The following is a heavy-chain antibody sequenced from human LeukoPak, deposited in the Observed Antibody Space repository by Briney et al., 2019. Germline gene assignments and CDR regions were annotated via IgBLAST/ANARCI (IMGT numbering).Heavy chain of an antibody. Sequence: GGSLRLSCAASGFTFSSYGMHWVRQAPGKGLEWVAVISYDGSNKYYADSVKGRFTISRDNSKNTLYLQMNSLRAEDTAVYYCAKDRPIAAAGPFDYWGQGTLVTVSS. CDR1: GFTFSSYG. D-gene: IGHD6-13*01. CDR2: ISYDGSNK. J-gene: IGHJ4*02. CDR3: AKDRPIAAAGPFDY. V-gene: IGHV3-30*18.